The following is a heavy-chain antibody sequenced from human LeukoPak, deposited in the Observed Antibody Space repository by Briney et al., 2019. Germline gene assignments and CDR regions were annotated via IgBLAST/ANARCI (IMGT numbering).Heavy chain of an antibody. D-gene: IGHD6-13*01. J-gene: IGHJ4*02. CDR3: VKDHGYSSSWYFPY. Sequence: TGGSLRLSCSASGFTFSSYAMHWVRQAPGKGLEYVSAISSNGGSTYYADSVKGRFTISRDNSKNTLYLQMSSLRGEDTAVYYCVKDHGYSSSWYFPYWGQGTLVTVSS. CDR2: ISSNGGST. CDR1: GFTFSSYA. V-gene: IGHV3-64D*06.